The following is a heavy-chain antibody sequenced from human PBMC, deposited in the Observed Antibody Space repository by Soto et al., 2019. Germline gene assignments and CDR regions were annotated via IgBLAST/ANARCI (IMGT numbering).Heavy chain of an antibody. CDR2: IFHGGNT. V-gene: IGHV4-38-2*01. D-gene: IGHD2-15*01. CDR1: GFFISSGNY. CDR3: ARARWYDAFDV. Sequence: SETLSLTCAVSGFFISSGNYWGWIRKPPGKGLEWIGSIFHGGNTYYNPSLKSRVTISVDMSKNQFSLKLNAVTAADTAVYYCARARWYDAFDVWGQGTVVTVSS. J-gene: IGHJ3*01.